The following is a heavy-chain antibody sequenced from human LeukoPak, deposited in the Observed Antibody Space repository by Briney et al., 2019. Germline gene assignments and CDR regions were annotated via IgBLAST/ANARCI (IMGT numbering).Heavy chain of an antibody. Sequence: PSETLSLTCIVSGGSISSYYWIWIRQPTGKGLEWIGYAHFSGSTDCNPSLKSRVTISVDTSRSQFSLKLSSVTAADTAVYYCARDCSSTNCHWPYYYGMDVWGQGTTVTVSS. CDR2: AHFSGST. J-gene: IGHJ6*02. V-gene: IGHV4-59*01. D-gene: IGHD2-2*01. CDR3: ARDCSSTNCHWPYYYGMDV. CDR1: GGSISSYY.